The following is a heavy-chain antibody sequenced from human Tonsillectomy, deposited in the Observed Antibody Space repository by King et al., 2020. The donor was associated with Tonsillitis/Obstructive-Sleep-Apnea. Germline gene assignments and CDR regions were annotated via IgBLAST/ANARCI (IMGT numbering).Heavy chain of an antibody. CDR2: IFHRGTT. Sequence: QLQESGPGLVKPSETLSLTCTVSGGSVSRGSYFWSWIRQPPGKGLEWIGYIFHRGTTNYNPSLKSRVTISVDPSKNQFALKLSSVTAADTAVYYCARTLGVAAATSNWFDPWGQGTLVTVSS. D-gene: IGHD6-13*01. CDR3: ARTLGVAAATSNWFDP. J-gene: IGHJ5*02. V-gene: IGHV4-61*01. CDR1: GGSVSRGSYF.